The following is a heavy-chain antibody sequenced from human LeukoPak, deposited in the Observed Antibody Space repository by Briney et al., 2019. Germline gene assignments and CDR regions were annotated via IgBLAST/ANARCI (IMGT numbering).Heavy chain of an antibody. CDR1: GYTFTGYY. Sequence: ASVKVSFKASGYTFTGYYMHWVRQAPGQGLEWMGWINPNSGGTNYAQKFQGRVTMTRDTSISTAYMELSRLRSDDTAVYYCARDLSPSITIFEAVIERGAFDIWGQGTMVTVSS. D-gene: IGHD3-3*01. V-gene: IGHV1-2*02. CDR2: INPNSGGT. CDR3: ARDLSPSITIFEAVIERGAFDI. J-gene: IGHJ3*02.